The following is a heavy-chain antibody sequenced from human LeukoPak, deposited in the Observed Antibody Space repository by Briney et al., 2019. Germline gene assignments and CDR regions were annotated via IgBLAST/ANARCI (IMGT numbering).Heavy chain of an antibody. Sequence: GGSLRLSCAASGFTFSSYWMHWVRQAPGKGLVWVSRINSDGSSTSYADSVKGRFTISRDNSKNSLYLQMNSLRTEDTALYYCAKDIVPKTIYVPAFDYWGQGTLVTVSS. CDR2: INSDGSST. CDR1: GFTFSSYW. CDR3: AKDIVPKTIYVPAFDY. J-gene: IGHJ4*02. D-gene: IGHD3-16*01. V-gene: IGHV3-74*01.